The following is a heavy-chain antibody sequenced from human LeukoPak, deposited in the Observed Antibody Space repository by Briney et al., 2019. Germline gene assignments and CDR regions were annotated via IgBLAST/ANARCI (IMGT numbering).Heavy chain of an antibody. CDR1: GGSISSYY. V-gene: IGHV4-4*07. CDR2: IYTSGST. J-gene: IGHJ6*03. Sequence: SETLSLTCTVSGGSISSYYWSWIRQPAGKGLEWIGRIYTSGSTNYNASLKSRVTISVDTSKNQFSLKLSSVTAADTAVYYCASSEVDYYDSSGFYYYYMDVWGKGTTVTVSS. CDR3: ASSEVDYYDSSGFYYYYMDV. D-gene: IGHD3-22*01.